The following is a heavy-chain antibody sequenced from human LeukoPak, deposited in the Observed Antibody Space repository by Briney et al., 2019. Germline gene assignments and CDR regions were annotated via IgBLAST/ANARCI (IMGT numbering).Heavy chain of an antibody. Sequence: PSETLSLTCAVYGGSFSGYYWSWIRQPPGKGLEWIGEINHSGSNNYNPSLKSRVTISVDTSKNQFSLKLSSVTAADTAVYYCARRLRYSSCDCWGQGTLVTVSS. CDR3: ARRLRYSSCDC. CDR2: INHSGSN. CDR1: GGSFSGYY. J-gene: IGHJ4*02. V-gene: IGHV4-34*01. D-gene: IGHD6-19*01.